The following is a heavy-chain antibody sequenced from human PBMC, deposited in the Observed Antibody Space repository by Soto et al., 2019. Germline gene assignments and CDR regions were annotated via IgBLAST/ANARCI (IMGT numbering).Heavy chain of an antibody. CDR1: GFTFNNYA. V-gene: IGHV3-23*01. CDR3: AKDSYHGSGSYITPYYFDS. Sequence: EVQLLESGGGLVQPGGSLRLSCAASGFTFNNYAMSWVRQAPGKGLEWVSVISGSGQRTSYADSVKGRFTVSRDNSKNTVHLHMKSLRAEDTAVYYCAKDSYHGSGSYITPYYFDSWGQGTLITVSS. CDR2: ISGSGQRT. J-gene: IGHJ4*02. D-gene: IGHD3-10*01.